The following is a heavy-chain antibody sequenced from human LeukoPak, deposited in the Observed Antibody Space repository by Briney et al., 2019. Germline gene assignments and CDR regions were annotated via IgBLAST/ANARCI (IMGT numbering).Heavy chain of an antibody. V-gene: IGHV4-4*02. J-gene: IGHJ1*01. CDR2: ITHSGDT. CDR1: GVSISSSKW. CDR3: ARVWGSLLRRDFQH. D-gene: IGHD7-27*01. Sequence: SETLSLTCDVSGVSISSSKWWTWVRQPPGKGLEWIGEITHSGDTNSSPSLRSRVTMSVDKSKNQFSLRLTSVTAADTAVYYCARVWGSLLRRDFQHWGQGTLVTVSS.